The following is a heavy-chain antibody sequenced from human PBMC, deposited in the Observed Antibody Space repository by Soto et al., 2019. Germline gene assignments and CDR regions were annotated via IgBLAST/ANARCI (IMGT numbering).Heavy chain of an antibody. CDR1: GFSLSTSGVG. V-gene: IGHV2-5*02. J-gene: IGHJ5*02. Sequence: QITLKAYGPAMVKPTQTLTLTCTFSGFSLSTSGVGVGWIRHPPGKALELLALIYWDDDKRYSPSLKSRLTITKDTSKNLVVSTMTNMDPVDTATYYCAHENLHITMVREVLFDPSGQGTLVTVSS. CDR3: AHENLHITMVREVLFDP. D-gene: IGHD3-10*01. CDR2: IYWDDDK.